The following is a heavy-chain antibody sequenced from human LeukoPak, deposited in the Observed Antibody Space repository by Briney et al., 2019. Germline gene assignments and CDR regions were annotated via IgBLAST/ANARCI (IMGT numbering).Heavy chain of an antibody. J-gene: IGHJ4*02. CDR2: IRYDGSNK. Sequence: GGSLRLSCAASGFTFSDYAMSWVRQAPGKGLEWVAFIRYDGSNKYYADSVKGRFTISRDNYKNTLYLQMNSLRAEDTAVYYCAKDFAYFDYWGQGTLVTVSS. V-gene: IGHV3-30*02. CDR3: AKDFAYFDY. CDR1: GFTFSDYA.